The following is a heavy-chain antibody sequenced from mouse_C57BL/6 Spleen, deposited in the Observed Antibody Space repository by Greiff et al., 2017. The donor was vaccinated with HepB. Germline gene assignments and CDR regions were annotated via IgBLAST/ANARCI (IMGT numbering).Heavy chain of an antibody. CDR3: TTGYYGTHDY. CDR2: IDPEDGDT. D-gene: IGHD1-1*01. Sequence: EVQLQQSGAELVRPGASVKLSCTASGFNIKDYYMHWVKQRPEQGLEWIGRIDPEDGDTEYAPKFQGKATMTADTSSKTAYLQLSSLTSEDTAVYYCTTGYYGTHDYWGQGTTLTVSS. V-gene: IGHV14-1*01. J-gene: IGHJ2*01. CDR1: GFNIKDYY.